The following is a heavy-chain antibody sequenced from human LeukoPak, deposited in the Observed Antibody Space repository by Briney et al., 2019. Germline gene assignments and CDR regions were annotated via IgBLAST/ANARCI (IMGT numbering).Heavy chain of an antibody. V-gene: IGHV3-30*02. CDR2: IRYDGSNK. CDR3: VSGSRGWFDDNWFDP. Sequence: TGGSLRLSCAASGFTFSSYGMHWVRQAPGKGLEWVAFIRYDGSNKYYADSVKGRFTISRDNSKNTLYLQMNSLRDEDTAVYYCVSGSRGWFDDNWFDPWGQGTLVTVSS. J-gene: IGHJ5*02. CDR1: GFTFSSYG. D-gene: IGHD6-19*01.